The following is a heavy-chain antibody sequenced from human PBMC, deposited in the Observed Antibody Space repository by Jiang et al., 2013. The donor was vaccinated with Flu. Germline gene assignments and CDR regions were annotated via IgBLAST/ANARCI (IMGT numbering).Heavy chain of an antibody. D-gene: IGHD3-22*01. CDR2: IIPIFGTA. V-gene: IGHV1-69*06. CDR3: ATLNYYDSSGYVDY. J-gene: IGHJ4*02. Sequence: CKASGGTFSSYAISWVRQAPGQGLEWMGGIIPIFGTANYAQKFQGRVTITADKSTSTAYMELSSLRSEDTAVYYCATLNYYDSSGYVDYWGQGTLVTVSS. CDR1: GGTFSSYA.